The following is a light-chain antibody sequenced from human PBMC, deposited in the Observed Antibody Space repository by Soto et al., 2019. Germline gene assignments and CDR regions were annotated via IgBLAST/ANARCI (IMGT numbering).Light chain of an antibody. V-gene: IGLV1-44*01. J-gene: IGLJ2*01. CDR3: AAWADSLKGVV. CDR1: SSNVGSNT. CDR2: SNN. Sequence: QSVLTQPPSASGTPGQRVTISCSGSSSNVGSNTKNWYQQLPGTAPKLLIYSNNQRPSGVPDRLSGSKSDTSASLAISGLQSADEADYYCAAWADSLKGVVFGGGTKLTVL.